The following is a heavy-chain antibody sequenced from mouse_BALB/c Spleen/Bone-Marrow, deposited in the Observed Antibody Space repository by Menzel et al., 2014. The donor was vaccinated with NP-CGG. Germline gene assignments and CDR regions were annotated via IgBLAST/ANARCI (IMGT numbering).Heavy chain of an antibody. CDR3: ARRRDGPYAMDY. D-gene: IGHD2-3*01. CDR1: GFTFSSYG. J-gene: IGHJ4*01. V-gene: IGHV5-6*01. CDR2: INNGSSYT. Sequence: EVQLVESGGDLVKPGGSLKLSCAASGFTFSSYGMSWVRQTPDKRLEWVATINNGSSYTFYPDSVKGRFTISRDNAKNTLYLRMSSLKSEDTAMYYCARRRDGPYAMDYWGQGTSVTVSS.